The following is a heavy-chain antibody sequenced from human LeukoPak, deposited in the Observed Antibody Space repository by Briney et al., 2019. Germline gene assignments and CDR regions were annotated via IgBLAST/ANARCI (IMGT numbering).Heavy chain of an antibody. V-gene: IGHV4-39*01. J-gene: IGHJ4*02. D-gene: IGHD5-24*01. CDR3: ARHIGRDGYGPTFDY. Sequence: SETLSLTCTVSGGSISSSSYYWGWIRQPPGKGLEWIGSIYYSGSTYYNPSLKSRVTISVDTSKNQFSLRLSSVTAADTAVYYCARHIGRDGYGPTFDYWGQGTLVTVPS. CDR1: GGSISSSSYY. CDR2: IYYSGST.